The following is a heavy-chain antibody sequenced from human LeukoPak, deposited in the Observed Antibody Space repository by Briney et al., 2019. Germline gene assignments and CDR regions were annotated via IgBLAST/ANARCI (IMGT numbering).Heavy chain of an antibody. CDR2: IIPIFCTA. J-gene: IGHJ5*02. Sequence: SVKVSCKASGGTFSSYAISWVRPAPGQGLEWMGGIIPIFCTANYAQKFQGRVTITTDESTSTAYMELSSLRSEDTAVYYCARSGDIVVVPAAIGDNWFDPWGQGTLVTVSS. D-gene: IGHD2-2*01. CDR3: ARSGDIVVVPAAIGDNWFDP. V-gene: IGHV1-69*05. CDR1: GGTFSSYA.